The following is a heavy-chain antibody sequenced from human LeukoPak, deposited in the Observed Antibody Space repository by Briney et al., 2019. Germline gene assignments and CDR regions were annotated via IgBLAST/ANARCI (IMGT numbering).Heavy chain of an antibody. D-gene: IGHD6-19*01. CDR3: AKHSSGWYVSDY. J-gene: IGHJ4*02. CDR2: ISGSGVTT. V-gene: IGHV3-23*01. CDR1: GFTFSSYA. Sequence: GGSLRLSCAASGFTFSSYAISWVRQAPGKGLEWVPGISGSGVTTYSADSVKGRFTISRDSSKNTLYLQMNSLRAEDTAVYYCAKHSSGWYVSDYWGQGTLVTVSS.